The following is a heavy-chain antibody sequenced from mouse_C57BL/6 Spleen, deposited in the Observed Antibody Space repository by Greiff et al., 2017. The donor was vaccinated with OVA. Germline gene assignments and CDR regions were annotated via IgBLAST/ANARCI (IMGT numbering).Heavy chain of an antibody. D-gene: IGHD2-4*01. V-gene: IGHV1-69*01. Sequence: VQLQQPGAELVMPGASVKLSCKASGYTFTIYWIHWVKQRPGQGLEWIGEIDPSDSYTNYNQKFKGKSTLTVDKSSSTAYMQLSSLTSEDSAVYYCARYDYGERVWYFDVWGTGTTVTVSS. J-gene: IGHJ1*03. CDR2: IDPSDSYT. CDR3: ARYDYGERVWYFDV. CDR1: GYTFTIYW.